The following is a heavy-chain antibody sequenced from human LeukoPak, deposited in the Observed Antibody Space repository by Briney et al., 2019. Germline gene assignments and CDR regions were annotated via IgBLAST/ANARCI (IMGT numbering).Heavy chain of an antibody. Sequence: PGRSLRLSCAASGFTFDDYAMHWVRQAPGKGLEWVSGISWNSGSIGYADSVKGRFTISRDNAKNSLYLQMNSLRAEDMALYYCAKDRGYSGSSALDYWGQGTLVTVSS. V-gene: IGHV3-9*03. J-gene: IGHJ4*02. CDR2: ISWNSGSI. CDR1: GFTFDDYA. CDR3: AKDRGYSGSSALDY. D-gene: IGHD6-13*01.